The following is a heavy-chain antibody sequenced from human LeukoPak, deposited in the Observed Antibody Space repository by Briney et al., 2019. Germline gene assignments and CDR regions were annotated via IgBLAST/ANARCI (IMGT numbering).Heavy chain of an antibody. Sequence: PGGSLRLSCAASGFTFSSYWMSWVRQAPGKGLEWVANIKQDGSEKYYVDSVKGRFTISRDNAKNSLYLQMNSLRAEDTAIYYCAKARSGWVVAASDYWGQGTLVTVSS. J-gene: IGHJ4*02. CDR3: AKARSGWVVAASDY. CDR1: GFTFSSYW. V-gene: IGHV3-7*03. D-gene: IGHD2-15*01. CDR2: IKQDGSEK.